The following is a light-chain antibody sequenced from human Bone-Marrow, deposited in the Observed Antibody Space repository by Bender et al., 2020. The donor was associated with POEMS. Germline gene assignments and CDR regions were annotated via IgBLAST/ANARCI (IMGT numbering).Light chain of an antibody. Sequence: QSALTQPRSVSGSPGQSVTISCTGTSSDVGGYNYVSWYQQHPGKAPKLMIYDVSQRPSGVSNRFSGSKSANTASLTISGLQAEDEGDYYCSSYAGRSTPVIFGGGTKLTVL. J-gene: IGLJ2*01. CDR3: SSYAGRSTPVI. CDR1: SSDVGGYNY. V-gene: IGLV2-11*01. CDR2: DVS.